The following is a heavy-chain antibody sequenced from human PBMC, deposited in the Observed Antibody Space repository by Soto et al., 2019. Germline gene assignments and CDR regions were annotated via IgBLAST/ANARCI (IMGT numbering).Heavy chain of an antibody. Sequence: ASVKVSCKASGYTFTIYGISWVRQAPGQGLEWMGWISAYNGNTNYAQKLQGRVTMTTDTSTSTAYMELRSLRSDDTAVYYCAKLTGGTNWFDPRGQGTLVTVSS. J-gene: IGHJ5*02. CDR2: ISAYNGNT. CDR1: GYTFTIYG. V-gene: IGHV1-18*01. D-gene: IGHD7-27*01. CDR3: AKLTGGTNWFDP.